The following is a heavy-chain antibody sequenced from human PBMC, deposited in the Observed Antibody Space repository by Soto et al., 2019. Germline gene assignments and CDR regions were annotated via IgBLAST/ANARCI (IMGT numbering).Heavy chain of an antibody. CDR3: ARHRHPRGTVGATSPLDP. CDR1: GFSVSSNY. J-gene: IGHJ5*02. Sequence: DVQLVESGGGLVQPGGSLRLSCAISGFSVSSNYLSWVRQAPGKGLEWVSVHYSGGSTYYADSVRGRFTISRDKSNNTLYLQMRRVRAEDTAVYCCARHRHPRGTVGATSPLDPWGQGTQVTVSS. D-gene: IGHD1-26*01. V-gene: IGHV3-53*01. CDR2: HYSGGST.